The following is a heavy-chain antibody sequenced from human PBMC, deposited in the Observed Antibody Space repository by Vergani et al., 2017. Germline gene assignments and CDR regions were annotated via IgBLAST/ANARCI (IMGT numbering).Heavy chain of an antibody. CDR2: IYPGDSDT. V-gene: IGHV5-51*01. CDR1: GYSFTSYW. Sequence: EVQLVQSGAEVKKPGESLKISCKGSGYSFTSYWIGWVRQMPGKGLEWMGIIYPGDSDTRYSPSFQGQVTISADKSISTAYLQWSSRKASDTAMYYYASSRHYGGNSVELGDLYYFDYWGQGTLVTVSS. CDR3: ASSRHYGGNSVELGDLYYFDY. J-gene: IGHJ4*02. D-gene: IGHD4-23*01.